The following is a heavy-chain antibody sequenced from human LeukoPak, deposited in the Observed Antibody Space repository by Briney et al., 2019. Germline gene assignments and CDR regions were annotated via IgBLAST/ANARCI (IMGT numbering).Heavy chain of an antibody. V-gene: IGHV4-4*07. J-gene: IGHJ4*02. CDR1: GGSISSYC. D-gene: IGHD6-19*01. Sequence: KPSETLSLTCTVSGGSISSYCWNCIRQPAGQRLEWIGSICTSGSTNYNPSLKSRVTMSVDTSKNQFSLKLSSVTAADTAVYYCAEGGQWLRVWGQGTLVTVSS. CDR3: AEGGQWLRV. CDR2: ICTSGST.